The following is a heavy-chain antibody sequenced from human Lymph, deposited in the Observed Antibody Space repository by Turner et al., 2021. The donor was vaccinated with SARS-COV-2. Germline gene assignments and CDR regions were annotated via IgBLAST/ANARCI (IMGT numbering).Heavy chain of an antibody. V-gene: IGHV4-39*01. CDR3: ARHAFGSGSYYPDDS. J-gene: IGHJ4*02. CDR1: GGSISSSCYY. CDR2: ISDSGTT. D-gene: IGHD3-10*01. Sequence: QLQLQESCPGRVKPSETLSLPCSVSGGSISSSCYYWGWVRQPPGKGLEWIGTISDSGTTSSPPSIERRVTIYTDTTKSQFSLKLSSVTAADTAVYACARHAFGSGSYYPDDSWGQGTLVTVSS.